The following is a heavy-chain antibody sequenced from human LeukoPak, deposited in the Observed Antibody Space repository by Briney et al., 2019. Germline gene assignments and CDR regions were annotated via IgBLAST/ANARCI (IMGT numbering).Heavy chain of an antibody. J-gene: IGHJ4*02. Sequence: GRSLGLSCAASGFTFSSYAMHWVRQAPGKGLEWVAVISYDGSNKYYADSVKGRFTISRDNSKNTLYLQMNSLRAEDTAVYYCARTYIRGYGYGVLGYWGQGTLVTVSS. CDR1: GFTFSSYA. CDR2: ISYDGSNK. CDR3: ARTYIRGYGYGVLGY. V-gene: IGHV3-30*04. D-gene: IGHD5-18*01.